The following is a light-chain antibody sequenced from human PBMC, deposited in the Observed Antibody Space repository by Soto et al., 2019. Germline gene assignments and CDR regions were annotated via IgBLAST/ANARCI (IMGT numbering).Light chain of an antibody. CDR1: QSVLYSSNNKNY. J-gene: IGKJ2*01. CDR2: WAS. V-gene: IGKV4-1*01. CDR3: QQYHSYSRYT. Sequence: DIVMTQSPDSLAVSLGERATINCKSSQSVLYSSNNKNYLAWYQQKPGQPPKLLIYWASTRESGVPDRFSGSVSGTDFTLTISSLQPDDFATYYCQQYHSYSRYTIGQGTKVEIK.